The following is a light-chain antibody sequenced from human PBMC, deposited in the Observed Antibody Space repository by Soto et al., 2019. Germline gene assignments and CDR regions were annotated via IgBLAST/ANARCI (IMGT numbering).Light chain of an antibody. V-gene: IGLV2-14*01. J-gene: IGLJ1*01. CDR3: SSYTSSSTPLS. CDR2: DVS. Sequence: QSVLTQPASVSGSAGQSITISCTGTSSDVGGYNYVSWYQQHPGKAPKLMIYDVSNRPSGVSNRFSGSKSGNTASLTISGLQAEDEADYYCSSYTSSSTPLSFGTGTKLTVL. CDR1: SSDVGGYNY.